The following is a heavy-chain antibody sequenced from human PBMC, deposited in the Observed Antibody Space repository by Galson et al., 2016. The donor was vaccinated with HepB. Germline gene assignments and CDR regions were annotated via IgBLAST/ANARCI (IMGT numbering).Heavy chain of an antibody. Sequence: SLRLSCAASGFTSSSYAMTWVRQAPGKGLEWVSDISGPGYNTYYADSVKGRFTVSRDNSKHTVYLQMNSLRAEDSAVYFCAKPFYYYDTSGTSGGDYWGQGTLVTVSS. J-gene: IGHJ4*02. CDR2: ISGPGYNT. D-gene: IGHD3-22*01. CDR1: GFTSSSYA. V-gene: IGHV3-23*01. CDR3: AKPFYYYDTSGTSGGDY.